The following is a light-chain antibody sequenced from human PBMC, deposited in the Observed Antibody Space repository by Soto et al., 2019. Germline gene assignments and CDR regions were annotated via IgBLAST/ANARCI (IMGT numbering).Light chain of an antibody. Sequence: DIQMTQSPSSLSASVGDRVTITCRASQSISSYLNWYQQKPGKAPNLLIYDASTLHSGVPSRFSGGGSGTDFTLTISSLQPEDFATYYCQQANSFPLTFGGGTKVDIK. J-gene: IGKJ4*01. V-gene: IGKV1-39*01. CDR2: DAS. CDR3: QQANSFPLT. CDR1: QSISSY.